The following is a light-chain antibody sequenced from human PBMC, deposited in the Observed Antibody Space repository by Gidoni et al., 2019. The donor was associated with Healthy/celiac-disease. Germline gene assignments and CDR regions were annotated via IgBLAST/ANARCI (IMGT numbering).Light chain of an antibody. Sequence: IVLTQSPATLSVSPGERATLSCRARQSVSSSYLAWYQQKPGQAPRLLIYGASSRATGIPDRFSGSGSGTDFTLTISRLEPEDFAVYYCQQYGSSPLTFGGGTKVEIK. J-gene: IGKJ4*01. V-gene: IGKV3-20*01. CDR2: GAS. CDR1: QSVSSSY. CDR3: QQYGSSPLT.